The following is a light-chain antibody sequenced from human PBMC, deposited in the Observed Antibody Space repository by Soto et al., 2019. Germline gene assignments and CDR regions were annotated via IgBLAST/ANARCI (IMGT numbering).Light chain of an antibody. CDR1: HDIDNF. CDR2: DAF. J-gene: IGKJ5*01. CDR3: QHTNNFHFT. Sequence: DIQMIQSPSSLSASIGDRVTITCQASHDIDNFLNWYQQKPGKAPKLLIYDAFNLETGVPSRFSGSGSGTDFTLTINSLQPEDFATYYCQHTNNFHFTFGQGTRLEIK. V-gene: IGKV1-33*01.